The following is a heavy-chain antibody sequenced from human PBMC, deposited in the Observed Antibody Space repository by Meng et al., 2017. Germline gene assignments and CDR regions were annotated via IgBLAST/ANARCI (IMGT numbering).Heavy chain of an antibody. V-gene: IGHV4-31*03. J-gene: IGHJ4*02. CDR3: ARDVARYYDSSGYFDY. Sequence: QVALPESGPGLVKPSQTLSLTCTVSGGSISSGGYYWSWIRQHPGKGLEWIGYIYYSGSTYYNPSLKSRVTISVDTSKNQFSLKLSSVTAADTAVYYCARDVARYYDSSGYFDYWGQGTLVTGSS. CDR2: IYYSGST. CDR1: GGSISSGGYY. D-gene: IGHD3-22*01.